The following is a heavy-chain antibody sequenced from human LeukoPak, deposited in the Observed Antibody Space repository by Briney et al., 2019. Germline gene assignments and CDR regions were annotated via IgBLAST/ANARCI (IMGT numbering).Heavy chain of an antibody. D-gene: IGHD3-10*01. CDR1: GFTFSSYW. CDR2: IKQDGSEK. J-gene: IGHJ4*02. Sequence: GGSLRLSCAASGFTFSSYWMSWVRQAPGKGLEWVANIKQDGSEKYYVDSVKGRFTISRDNAKNSLYLQMNSLRAEDTAVYYCARVLNDVLLWFGESDVFDYWGQGTLVTVSS. CDR3: ARVLNDVLLWFGESDVFDY. V-gene: IGHV3-7*01.